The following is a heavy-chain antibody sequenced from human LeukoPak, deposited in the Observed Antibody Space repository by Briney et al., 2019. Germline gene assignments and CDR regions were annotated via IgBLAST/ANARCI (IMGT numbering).Heavy chain of an antibody. CDR1: GFTFSSYG. CDR2: ISSSGSTI. CDR3: ARGYGSGSYYWNYYYYYMDV. Sequence: GGSLRLSCAASGFTFSSYGMHWVRQAPGKGLEWVSYISSSGSTIYYADSVKGRFTISRDNAKNSLYLQMNSLRAEDTAVYYCARGYGSGSYYWNYYYYYMDVWGKGTTVTISS. V-gene: IGHV3-48*04. D-gene: IGHD3-10*01. J-gene: IGHJ6*03.